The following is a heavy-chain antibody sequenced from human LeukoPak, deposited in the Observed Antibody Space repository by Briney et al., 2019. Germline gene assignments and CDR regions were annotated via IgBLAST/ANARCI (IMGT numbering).Heavy chain of an antibody. CDR1: GGSISSGGYS. D-gene: IGHD3-10*01. Sequence: SQTLSLTCAVSGGSISSGGYSWSWIRQPPGKGLEWIGSIYYSGSTYYNPSLKSRVTISVDTSKNQFSLKLSSVTAADTAVYYCARDVFYFDYWGQGTLVTVSS. J-gene: IGHJ4*02. CDR3: ARDVFYFDY. V-gene: IGHV4-30-2*03. CDR2: IYYSGST.